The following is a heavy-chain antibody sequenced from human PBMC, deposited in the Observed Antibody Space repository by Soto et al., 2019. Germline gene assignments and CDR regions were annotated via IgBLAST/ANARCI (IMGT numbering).Heavy chain of an antibody. D-gene: IGHD1-7*01. CDR1: GFTFSSYS. CDR3: ARDLELFDY. Sequence: GGSLRLSCAASGFTFSSYSMNWVRQAPGKGLEWVSSISSSSSYIYYADSVKGRFTISRDNAKNSLYLQTNSLRAEDTAVYYCARDLELFDYWGQGTLVTVSS. J-gene: IGHJ4*02. CDR2: ISSSSSYI. V-gene: IGHV3-21*01.